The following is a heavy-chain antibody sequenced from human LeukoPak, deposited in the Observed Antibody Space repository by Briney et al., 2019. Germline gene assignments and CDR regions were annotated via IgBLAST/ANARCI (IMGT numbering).Heavy chain of an antibody. D-gene: IGHD2-8*01. CDR1: GGSISSGGYY. Sequence: PPQTLSLTCTVSGGSISSGGYYWSWIRQHPGRGLEWIGYIYYSGSTYYNPSLKSRVTISVDTSKNQFSLKLSSVTAADTAVYYCARVLMVYRDAFDIWGQGTMVTVSS. CDR3: ARVLMVYRDAFDI. CDR2: IYYSGST. V-gene: IGHV4-31*03. J-gene: IGHJ3*02.